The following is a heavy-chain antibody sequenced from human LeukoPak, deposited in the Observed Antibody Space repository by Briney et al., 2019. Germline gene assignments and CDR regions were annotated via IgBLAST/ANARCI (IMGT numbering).Heavy chain of an antibody. CDR2: THDSGNS. D-gene: IGHD6-13*01. Sequence: SETLSLTCTVSGGSISSYYWAWIRQPPGKGLEWIGYTHDSGNSNYNPSLRSRVTISIDTSKNQFSLKLTSVTAADTAVYYCARDRSAAPADYW. J-gene: IGHJ4*01. V-gene: IGHV4-59*13. CDR3: ARDRSAAPADY. CDR1: GGSISSYY.